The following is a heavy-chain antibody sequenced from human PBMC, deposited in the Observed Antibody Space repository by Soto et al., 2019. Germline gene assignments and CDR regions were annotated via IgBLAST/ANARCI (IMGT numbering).Heavy chain of an antibody. J-gene: IGHJ1*01. CDR3: AKDYGSTSSE. CDR2: ISYDGSNK. Sequence: XGSRRLSCSAAGFTFRSYDMHPARQAPGKGLEWVAVISYDGSNKYYADSVKGRFTISRDYSKNTLYLQMNSLRAEDTAVYYCAKDYGSTSSEWGQGSLVTVSS. V-gene: IGHV3-30*18. CDR1: GFTFRSYD. D-gene: IGHD2-2*01.